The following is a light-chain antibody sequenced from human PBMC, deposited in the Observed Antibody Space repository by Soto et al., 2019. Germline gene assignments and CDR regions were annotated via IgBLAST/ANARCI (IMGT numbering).Light chain of an antibody. J-gene: IGKJ1*01. CDR3: QQDNNWPPWT. Sequence: EIVMTQSPATLSVSPGERATLSCRASQSVSSNLAWYQQKPGQAPRLLIYVASIRDNRIAARFSGSGFGTELTITISSLQAEDFAVYYCQQDNNWPPWTFGHGTKVEIK. CDR2: VAS. V-gene: IGKV3-15*01. CDR1: QSVSSN.